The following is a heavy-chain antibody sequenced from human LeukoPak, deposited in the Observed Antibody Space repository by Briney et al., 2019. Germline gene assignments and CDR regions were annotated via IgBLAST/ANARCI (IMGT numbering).Heavy chain of an antibody. J-gene: IGHJ5*02. V-gene: IGHV3-21*04. CDR3: ASLTRYSYGSSGWWFDP. Sequence: PSETLSLTCTVSGGSISSSSYYWGWVRQAPGTGLEWVSFISTSSSYIYYADSVRGRFTISRDNSKNTLYLQMNSLRAEDTAVYYCASLTRYSYGSSGWWFDPWGQGTLVTVSS. CDR1: GGSISSSSYY. D-gene: IGHD5-18*01. CDR2: ISTSSSYI.